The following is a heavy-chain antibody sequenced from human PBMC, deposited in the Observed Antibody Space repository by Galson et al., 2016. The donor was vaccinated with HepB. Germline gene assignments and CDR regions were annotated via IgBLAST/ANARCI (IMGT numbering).Heavy chain of an antibody. Sequence: SGYTFTSYDISWVRQAPGQGLEWMGWISAYNGKTNYAQKLRGRVTMTTDTSTSTAYMDLRSLRSDDTAVYYCARGDFLGYWGQGTLVTVSS. V-gene: IGHV1-18*01. J-gene: IGHJ4*02. CDR1: GYTFTSYD. CDR3: ARGDFLGY. D-gene: IGHD3/OR15-3a*01. CDR2: ISAYNGKT.